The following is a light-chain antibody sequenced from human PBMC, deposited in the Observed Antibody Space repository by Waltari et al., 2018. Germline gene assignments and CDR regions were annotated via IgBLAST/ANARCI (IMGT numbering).Light chain of an antibody. CDR1: QSISNH. Sequence: DIQMTQSPSSLSASVGDRVTITCRASQSISNHLNWYHQKPGKDPKHLIYAASSLQSGVPSRFRGSSSGTDFTLTISSLQLEDAATYYCQESYSLSWTFGQGTKVEIK. CDR3: QESYSLSWT. V-gene: IGKV1-39*01. CDR2: AAS. J-gene: IGKJ1*01.